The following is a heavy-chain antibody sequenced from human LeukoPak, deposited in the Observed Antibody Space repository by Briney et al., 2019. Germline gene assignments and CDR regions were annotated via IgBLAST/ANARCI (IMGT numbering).Heavy chain of an antibody. CDR1: GFTLSGYW. CDR2: RKKDEREK. CDR3: ARGYGDY. Sequence: GGSLRLSCAPSGFTLSGYWMTWVRHAPGRGLEWVSNRKKDEREKYYVDSVKGRFTISRDNAKNSLYLQMNSLRADDTAVYYCARGYGDYWGQGTLVTVSS. J-gene: IGHJ4*02. D-gene: IGHD1-14*01. V-gene: IGHV3-7*04.